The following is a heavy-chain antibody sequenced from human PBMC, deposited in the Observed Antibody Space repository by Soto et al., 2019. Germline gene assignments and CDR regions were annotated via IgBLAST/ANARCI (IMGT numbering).Heavy chain of an antibody. Sequence: ASVKISCKASGYTFTDYYIHWVRQAPGQGLEWMGWINPKSGNTKYEQKFQARVTMTRDTSISTAYMEVSRLTSDDTAVYYCAKDPQSSYNWFEPWGQGTLVTVS. CDR3: AKDPQSSYNWFEP. J-gene: IGHJ5*02. CDR2: INPKSGNT. CDR1: GYTFTDYY. V-gene: IGHV1-2*02. D-gene: IGHD2-15*01.